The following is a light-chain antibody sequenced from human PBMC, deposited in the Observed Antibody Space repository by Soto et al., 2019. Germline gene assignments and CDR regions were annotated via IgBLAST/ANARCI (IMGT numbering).Light chain of an antibody. CDR1: SSDVGGYNY. V-gene: IGLV2-14*01. J-gene: IGLJ1*01. CDR3: SSYTSSSTVYYV. Sequence: QSALTQPASVSGSPGQSITISCTGTSSDVGGYNYVSWYQQHPGKAPKLMIYEVSNRPSGVSNRFSGSKSGNTASLTISGLQAEDEADYYCSSYTSSSTVYYVFGTGTKLTVL. CDR2: EVS.